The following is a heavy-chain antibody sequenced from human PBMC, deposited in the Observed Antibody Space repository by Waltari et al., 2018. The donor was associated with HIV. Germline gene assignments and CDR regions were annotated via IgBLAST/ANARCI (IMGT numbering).Heavy chain of an antibody. J-gene: IGHJ4*02. CDR3: AKLTYYFDSSGYYPRFYFDY. V-gene: IGHV3-23*01. CDR2: ISGSGGST. CDR1: GFTFRSYP. Sequence: EVQLLESGGGLVQPGGSLRLSCAASGFTFRSYPMRWVRQAPGKGLEWVSAISGSGGSTYYADSVKGRFTISRDNSKNTLYLQMNSLRAEDTAVYYCAKLTYYFDSSGYYPRFYFDYWGQGTLGTVSS. D-gene: IGHD3-22*01.